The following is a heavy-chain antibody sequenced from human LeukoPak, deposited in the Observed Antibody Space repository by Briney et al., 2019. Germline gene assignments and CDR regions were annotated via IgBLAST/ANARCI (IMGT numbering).Heavy chain of an antibody. V-gene: IGHV3-48*01. CDR3: ARSKRGDYDFWSGYYPFDY. D-gene: IGHD3-3*01. J-gene: IGHJ4*02. Sequence: PGGSLRLSCAASGFTFSSYSMNWVRQAPGKGLEWVSYISSSSSTIYYADSVKGRFTISRDNAKNSLYLQMNSLRAEDTAVYCCARSKRGDYDFWSGYYPFDYWGQGTLVTVSS. CDR2: ISSSSSTI. CDR1: GFTFSSYS.